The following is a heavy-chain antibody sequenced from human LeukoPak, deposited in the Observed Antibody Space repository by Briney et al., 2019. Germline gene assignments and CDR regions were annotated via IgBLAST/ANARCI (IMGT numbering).Heavy chain of an antibody. CDR1: GGTFSGYY. Sequence: PSETQFLSRAAYGGTFSGYYWSWIRQPPGKGLEWIGEINHSGSTNYNPSLKSRVTISVDTSKNQFSLKLRSVTAADTAVYYCARATYYDFWSGYYPRPGFDYWGEANLVSVSS. CDR3: ARATYYDFWSGYYPRPGFDY. V-gene: IGHV4-34*01. J-gene: IGHJ4*02. CDR2: INHSGST. D-gene: IGHD3-3*01.